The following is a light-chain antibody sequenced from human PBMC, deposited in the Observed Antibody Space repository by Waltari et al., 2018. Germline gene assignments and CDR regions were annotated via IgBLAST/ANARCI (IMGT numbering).Light chain of an antibody. J-gene: IGLJ2*01. Sequence: QSALTQPRSVSGSPGQSVTISCTGTSSDVGYHYVSLYQQHPGKAPKVMIYEVTKRPSGVPDRFSGSKSDNTASLTISGLQAEDEADYYCCSYAATYTHVVFGGGTRLTVL. V-gene: IGLV2-11*01. CDR2: EVT. CDR1: SSDVGYHY. CDR3: CSYAATYTHVV.